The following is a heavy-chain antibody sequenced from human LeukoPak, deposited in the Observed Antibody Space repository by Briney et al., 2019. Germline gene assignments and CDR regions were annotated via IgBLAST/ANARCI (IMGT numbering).Heavy chain of an antibody. D-gene: IGHD3-9*01. V-gene: IGHV4-59*08. CDR1: GGSISSYY. CDR3: ARWGGYILTGYGGDNWFDP. J-gene: IGHJ5*02. CDR2: IYYSGST. Sequence: SETLSLTCTVSGGSISSYYWSWIRQPPGKGLEWIGYIYYSGSTNYNPSLKSRVTISVDTSKNQFSLKLSSVTAADTAVYYCARWGGYILTGYGGDNWFDPWGQGTLVTVSS.